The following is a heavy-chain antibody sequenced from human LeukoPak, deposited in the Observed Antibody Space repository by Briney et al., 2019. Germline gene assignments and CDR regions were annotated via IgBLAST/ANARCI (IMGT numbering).Heavy chain of an antibody. V-gene: IGHV4-34*01. D-gene: IGHD3-16*01. CDR3: ARDTLLGISDY. CDR2: INHSGST. CDR1: AFTFTTYG. Sequence: KPGGSLRLSCAASAFTFTTYGMSWVRQAPGKGLEWIGEINHSGSTNYNPSLKSRVTISVDTSKNQFSLKLSSVTAADTAVYYCARDTLLGISDYWGQGTLVTVSS. J-gene: IGHJ4*02.